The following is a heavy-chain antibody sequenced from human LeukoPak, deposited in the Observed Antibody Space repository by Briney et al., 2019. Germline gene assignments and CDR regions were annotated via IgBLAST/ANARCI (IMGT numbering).Heavy chain of an antibody. J-gene: IGHJ2*01. CDR2: ISGSGGST. V-gene: IGHV3-23*01. CDR3: AKVPGQPDWYFDL. CDR1: GVTFSSHA. Sequence: PGGSLRLSCSASGVTFSSHAMSGLRQAPGEGRVGGSAISGSGGSTYYANSVKGRFTISRDNSKNTLYLQMNSLRAEDTAVYYCAKVPGQPDWYFDLWGRGTLVTVSS.